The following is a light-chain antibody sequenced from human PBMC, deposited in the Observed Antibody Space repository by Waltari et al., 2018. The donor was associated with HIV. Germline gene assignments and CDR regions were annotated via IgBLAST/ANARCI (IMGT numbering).Light chain of an antibody. CDR3: SSYTSSKTVV. CDR1: RSDVGGFNY. CDR2: NVT. V-gene: IGLV2-14*03. J-gene: IGLJ2*01. Sequence: QSALTQPASVSGSPVQSIPIPCTGTRSDVGGFNYVSWYQHHPGKTPKLIIYNVTNRPSGVSNRFAGSKSGNTASLTISGLQAEDEADYYCSSYTSSKTVVFGGGTRLTVL.